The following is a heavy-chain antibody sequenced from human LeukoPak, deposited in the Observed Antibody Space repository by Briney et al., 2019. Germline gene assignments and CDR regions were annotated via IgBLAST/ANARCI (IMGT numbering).Heavy chain of an antibody. V-gene: IGHV3-21*01. D-gene: IGHD1-7*01. CDR2: ISSTSSYI. J-gene: IGHJ4*02. Sequence: GGSLRLTCAASGFTFSTYSMDWVRQAPGMGLEWVSSISSTSSYIYYADSVKGRFTISRDNAKNSLYLQMNSLRDEDTAVYYCVRDAGITGTTDLDYWGQGTLVTVSS. CDR3: VRDAGITGTTDLDY. CDR1: GFTFSTYS.